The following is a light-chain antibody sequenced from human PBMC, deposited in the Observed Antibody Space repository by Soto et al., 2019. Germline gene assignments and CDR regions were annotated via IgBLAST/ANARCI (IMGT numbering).Light chain of an antibody. Sequence: IQLTQSPSSLSASIGDRVTITCRASQGISSYLAWYQQKPGKAPKLLIHTASTLQTGVPSRFSGSGSGTDFTLTVSSLQPEDFATYYCQQLNDFPISFGQGTRLEIK. CDR1: QGISSY. V-gene: IGKV1-9*01. CDR3: QQLNDFPIS. J-gene: IGKJ5*01. CDR2: TAS.